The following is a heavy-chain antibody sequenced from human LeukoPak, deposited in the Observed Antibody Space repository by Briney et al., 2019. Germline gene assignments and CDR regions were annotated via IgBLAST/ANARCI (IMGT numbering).Heavy chain of an antibody. CDR1: GFTFSSSA. J-gene: IGHJ2*01. CDR3: ARLFDWGSDHWYFDL. CDR2: ISNNGGYT. Sequence: PGGSLRLSCAASGFTFSSSAMSWVRQAPGKGLEWVSAISNNGGYTYYADSVQGRFTISRDNSKSTLCLQMNSLRAEDTAVYYCARLFDWGSDHWYFDLWGRGTLVTVSS. V-gene: IGHV3-23*01. D-gene: IGHD3-9*01.